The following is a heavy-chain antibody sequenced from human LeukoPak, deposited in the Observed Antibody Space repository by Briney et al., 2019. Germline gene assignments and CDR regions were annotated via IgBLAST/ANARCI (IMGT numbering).Heavy chain of an antibody. Sequence: GGSLRLSCAASGFTFSSYGMHWVRQAPGKGLEWVTFIRFDGSYEDYADSVKGRFTISRDNSKNTLYLQMNSLRAEDTAVYYCAKDQYSSGWYLRGYWGQGTLVTVSS. CDR2: IRFDGSYE. CDR1: GFTFSSYG. D-gene: IGHD6-19*01. CDR3: AKDQYSSGWYLRGY. V-gene: IGHV3-30*02. J-gene: IGHJ4*02.